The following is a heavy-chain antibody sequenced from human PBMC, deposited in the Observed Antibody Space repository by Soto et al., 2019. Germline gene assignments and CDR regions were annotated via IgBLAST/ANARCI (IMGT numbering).Heavy chain of an antibody. CDR1: GYTFISSG. CDR2: ISTYNGNT. Sequence: QVQLVQSGAEVQKPGASVKVSCKASGYTFISSGINWVRQAPGQGLEWMGWISTYNGNTNDAPKLQGRVTMTTDTSTSTAYMELRSLRSDDTAVYYCARGDYGDYCDYWGQGTLVTVSS. D-gene: IGHD4-17*01. CDR3: ARGDYGDYCDY. V-gene: IGHV1-18*01. J-gene: IGHJ4*02.